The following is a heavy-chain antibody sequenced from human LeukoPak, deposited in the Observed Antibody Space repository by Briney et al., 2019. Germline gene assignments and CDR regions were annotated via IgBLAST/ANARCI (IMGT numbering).Heavy chain of an antibody. D-gene: IGHD3-10*01. CDR3: ARSMVRGHWFDP. V-gene: IGHV4-61*02. J-gene: IGHJ5*02. Sequence: PSQTLSLTCTVSGGSISSGRYYWSWIRQPAGKGLEWIGRIYTSGSTYYNPSLKSRVTISVDTSKNQFSLKLSSVTAADTAVYYCARSMVRGHWFDPWGQGTLVTVSS. CDR2: IYTSGST. CDR1: GGSISSGRYY.